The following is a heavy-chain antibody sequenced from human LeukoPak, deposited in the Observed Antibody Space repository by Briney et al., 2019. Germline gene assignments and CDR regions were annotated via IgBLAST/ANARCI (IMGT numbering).Heavy chain of an antibody. Sequence: GGSLRLSCAASGFTFSSYGMHWVRQAPGKGLEWVAFIRYDGSNKYYADSVKGRFTISRDNSKNTLYLQMNSLRAEDTAVYYCAKDPGEQHRGRHMDVWGKGTTVTVSS. CDR3: AKDPGEQHRGRHMDV. D-gene: IGHD2-15*01. CDR2: IRYDGSNK. J-gene: IGHJ6*03. CDR1: GFTFSSYG. V-gene: IGHV3-30*02.